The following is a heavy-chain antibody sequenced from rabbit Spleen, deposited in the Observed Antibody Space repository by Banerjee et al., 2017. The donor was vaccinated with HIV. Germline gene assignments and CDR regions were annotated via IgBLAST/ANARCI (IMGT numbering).Heavy chain of an antibody. CDR2: IDLLFGIT. D-gene: IGHD1-1*01. CDR3: VRGASGSGYYSL. J-gene: IGHJ4*01. Sequence: QEQLEESGGGLVQPGGSLKLSCKASGFDFSKTGVSWVRQAPGKGLEWIGYIDLLFGITYYANWVNGRFTISSHNAQNTLYLQVHSLTAADTATYFCVRGASGSGYYSLWGQGTLVTVS. CDR1: GFDFSKTG. V-gene: IGHV1S47*01.